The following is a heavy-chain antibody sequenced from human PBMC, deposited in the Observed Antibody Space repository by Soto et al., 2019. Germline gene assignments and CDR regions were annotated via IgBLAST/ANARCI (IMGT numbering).Heavy chain of an antibody. CDR1: GYTFTGYY. CDR3: ARAGFYYYYGMDV. J-gene: IGHJ6*02. V-gene: IGHV1-2*02. Sequence: GASVKVSCKASGYTFTGYYMHWVRQAPGRGLEWMGWINPNSGGTNYAQKFQGRVTMTRDTSISAAYMELSRLRSDDTAVYYCARAGFYYYYGMDVWGQGTTVTVSS. CDR2: INPNSGGT.